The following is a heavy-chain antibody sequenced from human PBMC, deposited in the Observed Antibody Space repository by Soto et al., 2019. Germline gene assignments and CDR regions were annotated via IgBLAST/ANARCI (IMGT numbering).Heavy chain of an antibody. D-gene: IGHD2-15*01. Sequence: PSETLSLTCSVSRAFLNSGGFYYSWIRQPPGKGLEWLGYIFHSGSTLYTPSLRGRLTLSADTSRNQLSLHLTSVTAADTAVYYCVRGGIAGHWFDPWGQGILVTVSS. J-gene: IGHJ5*02. CDR1: RAFLNSGGFY. CDR3: VRGGIAGHWFDP. V-gene: IGHV4-31*03. CDR2: IFHSGST.